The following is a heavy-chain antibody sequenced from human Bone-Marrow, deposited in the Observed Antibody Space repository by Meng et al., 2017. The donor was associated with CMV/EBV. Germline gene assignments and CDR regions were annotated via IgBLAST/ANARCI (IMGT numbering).Heavy chain of an antibody. CDR1: GFAFSNYA. CDR2: IRGISGSGDTT. CDR3: AKTRDYYDTNSGYSGHRPSDY. Sequence: GGSLRLSCAASGFAFSNYAMSWVRQAPGKGPEWVSGIRGISGSGDTTYYADPVKGRFTISRDNSKNTLYMKMNSLRAEDTAVYYCAKTRDYYDTNSGYSGHRPSDYWGQGTLVTVSS. V-gene: IGHV3-23*01. D-gene: IGHD3-22*01. J-gene: IGHJ4*02.